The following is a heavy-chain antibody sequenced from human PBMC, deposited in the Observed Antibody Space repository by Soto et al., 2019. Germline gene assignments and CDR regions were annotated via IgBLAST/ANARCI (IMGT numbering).Heavy chain of an antibody. CDR2: ISYDGSNK. Sequence: PGGSLRLSCAASGFAFSSYGMHWVRQAPGKGLEWVAVISYDGSNKYYADSVKGRFTISRDNSKNTLYLQMNSLRAEDTAVYYCVLSLEPARPRYYYYGMDVWGQGTTVTVSS. CDR1: GFAFSSYG. D-gene: IGHD1-1*01. V-gene: IGHV3-30*03. J-gene: IGHJ6*02. CDR3: VLSLEPARPRYYYYGMDV.